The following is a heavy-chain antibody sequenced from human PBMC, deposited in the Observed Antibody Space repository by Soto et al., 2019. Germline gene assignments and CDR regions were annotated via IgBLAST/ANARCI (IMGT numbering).Heavy chain of an antibody. CDR3: ARVGYGSSSGNFDS. CDR2: IFYSGNT. CDR1: GDSVSSYY. D-gene: IGHD6-6*01. J-gene: IGHJ4*02. Sequence: GTLSLTCVVSGDSVSSYYWGWIRQPPGKGLEWIGYIFYSGNTNYNPSLKSRVTISLDTSKNQFSLKLTSVTAADTAVYYCARVGYGSSSGNFDSWGQGTLVTVSS. V-gene: IGHV4-59*02.